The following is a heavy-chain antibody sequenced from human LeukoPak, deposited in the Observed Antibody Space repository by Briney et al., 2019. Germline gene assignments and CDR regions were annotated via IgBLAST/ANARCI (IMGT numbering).Heavy chain of an antibody. CDR2: IYYSGST. J-gene: IGHJ4*02. CDR1: GGSISSYY. D-gene: IGHD2-15*01. V-gene: IGHV4-59*01. Sequence: SETLSLTCTVSGGSISSYYRSWIRQPPGKGLEWIGYIYYSGSTNYNPSLKSRVTISVDTSRNQFSLKLSSVTAADTAVYYCASGECSGGSCYALAGYWGQGTLVTVSS. CDR3: ASGECSGGSCYALAGY.